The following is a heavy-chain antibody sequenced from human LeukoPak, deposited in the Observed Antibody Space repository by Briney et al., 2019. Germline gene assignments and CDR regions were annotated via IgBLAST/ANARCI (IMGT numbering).Heavy chain of an antibody. D-gene: IGHD3-3*01. CDR3: AREGYYDFWSGYS. CDR1: GGSISSGGYY. J-gene: IGHJ5*02. CDR2: VYHSGST. Sequence: SQTLSLTCTVSGGSISSGGYYWSWIRQPPGKGLEWIGYVYHSGSTYYNPSLKSRVTIPVDGSKNQFFLRLNSVTAADTAVYYCAREGYYDFWSGYSWGQGSLVIVSS. V-gene: IGHV4-30-2*01.